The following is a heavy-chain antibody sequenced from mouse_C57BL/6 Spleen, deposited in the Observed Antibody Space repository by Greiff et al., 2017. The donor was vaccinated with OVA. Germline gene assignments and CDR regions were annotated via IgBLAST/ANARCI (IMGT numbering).Heavy chain of an antibody. CDR2: IHPSDSDT. D-gene: IGHD2-4*01. V-gene: IGHV1-74*01. CDR3: AIWVYDYEVSSFDV. Sequence: VKLQQPGAELVKPGASVKVSCKASGYTFTSYWMHGVKQRPGQGLEWIGRIHPSDSDTNYNQKFKGKATLTVDKSSSTAYMQLSTLTSAASAAYYCAIWVYDYEVSSFDVWGTGTTVTVSS. J-gene: IGHJ1*03. CDR1: GYTFTSYW.